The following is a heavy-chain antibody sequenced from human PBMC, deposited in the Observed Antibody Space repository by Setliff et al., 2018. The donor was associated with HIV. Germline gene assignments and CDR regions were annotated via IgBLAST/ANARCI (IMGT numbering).Heavy chain of an antibody. CDR1: GDSISSHS. CDR3: ARIPQLLDYAMDV. D-gene: IGHD2-2*01. J-gene: IGHJ6*02. V-gene: IGHV4-59*08. Sequence: SETLSLTCTVSGDSISSHSWSWIRQPPGKGLEWIGTLYHSGSPIYNSSLKSRVTISVDRSKNQFSLNVTSVTAADTAVYYCARIPQLLDYAMDVWGQGTTVTVSS. CDR2: LYHSGSP.